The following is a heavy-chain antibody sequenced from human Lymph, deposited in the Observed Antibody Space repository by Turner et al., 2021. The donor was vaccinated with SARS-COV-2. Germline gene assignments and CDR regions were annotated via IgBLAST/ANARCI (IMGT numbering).Heavy chain of an antibody. CDR3: AKGRRFGMDV. V-gene: IGHV3-9*01. Sequence: EVQLVESGGGLVQPGRSLRLSCAASGFTFDEYAMHWVRQAPGKGLEWVAGISWNSGSIGYADSVKGRFTISRDNAKNSLYLQMNSLRAEDTALYYCAKGRRFGMDVWGQGTTVTVSS. CDR1: GFTFDEYA. CDR2: ISWNSGSI. J-gene: IGHJ6*02.